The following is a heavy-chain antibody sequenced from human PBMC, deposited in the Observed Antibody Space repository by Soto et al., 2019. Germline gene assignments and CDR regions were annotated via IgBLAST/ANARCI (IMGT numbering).Heavy chain of an antibody. Sequence: QVQLVQSGAEVKESGASVKVSCKASRYTFISFDINWVRQAPGQGLERMGWMNPSSANTGYAQKFQGRISMTRNTYMNTAYMELNSLTSEDTAVYYCTRGQEVWWNAGPLGLHGLDVWGQGTTVTVSS. V-gene: IGHV1-8*01. CDR1: RYTFISFD. CDR2: MNPSSANT. CDR3: TRGQEVWWNAGPLGLHGLDV. D-gene: IGHD3-16*01. J-gene: IGHJ6*02.